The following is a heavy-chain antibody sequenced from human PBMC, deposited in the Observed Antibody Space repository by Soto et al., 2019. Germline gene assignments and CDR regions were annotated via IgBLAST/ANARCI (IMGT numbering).Heavy chain of an antibody. Sequence: SETLSVTCTVSGGFIISYYWSWIRQPPWKGLEWIGYIYYSGSTNYNPSLKSRVTISVDTSKNQFSLKLSSVTAADTAVYYCAREGGRYFDWLLYEGWFDPWGQGTLVTV. D-gene: IGHD3-9*01. J-gene: IGHJ5*02. V-gene: IGHV4-59*01. CDR2: IYYSGST. CDR3: AREGGRYFDWLLYEGWFDP. CDR1: GGFIISYY.